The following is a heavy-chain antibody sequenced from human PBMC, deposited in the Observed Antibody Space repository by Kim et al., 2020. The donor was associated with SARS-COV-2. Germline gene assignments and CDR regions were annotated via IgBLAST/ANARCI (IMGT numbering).Heavy chain of an antibody. Sequence: GGSLRLSCAASGFTFGDYAMHWVRQAPGKGLEWVSGISWNSGSIGYADSVKGRFTISRDNAKKSLYLQMNSLRAEDTALYYCAKDISELLNWNWFDPWGQGTLVTVSS. CDR2: ISWNSGSI. J-gene: IGHJ5*02. CDR1: GFTFGDYA. V-gene: IGHV3-9*01. D-gene: IGHD1-26*01. CDR3: AKDISELLNWNWFDP.